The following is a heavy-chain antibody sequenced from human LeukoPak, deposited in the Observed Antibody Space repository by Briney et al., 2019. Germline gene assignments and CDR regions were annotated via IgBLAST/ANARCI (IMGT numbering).Heavy chain of an antibody. V-gene: IGHV1-69*06. D-gene: IGHD4-23*01. CDR3: ARVRGDHDYGGNLIDY. J-gene: IGHJ4*02. Sequence: SVKVSCKVSGYSLTDLSMHWVRQAPGQGLEWMGGIIPIFGTANYAQKFQGRVTITADKSTTTAYMELSSLRSEDTAVYYCARVRGDHDYGGNLIDYWGQGTLVTVSS. CDR1: GYSLTDLS. CDR2: IIPIFGTA.